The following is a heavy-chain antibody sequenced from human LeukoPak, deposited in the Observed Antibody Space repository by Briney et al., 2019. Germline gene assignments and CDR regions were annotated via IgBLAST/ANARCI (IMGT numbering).Heavy chain of an antibody. CDR3: ARDLAPVVPAAIYYYYYYMDV. V-gene: IGHV1-2*02. D-gene: IGHD2-2*02. J-gene: IGHJ6*03. Sequence: GASVKVSCKASGYTFTSYYMHWVRQAPGQGLEWMGWINPNSGGTNYAQKFQGRVTMTRDTSISTAYMELSRLRSDDTAVYYCARDLAPVVPAAIYYYYYYMDVWGKGTTVTVSS. CDR2: INPNSGGT. CDR1: GYTFTSYY.